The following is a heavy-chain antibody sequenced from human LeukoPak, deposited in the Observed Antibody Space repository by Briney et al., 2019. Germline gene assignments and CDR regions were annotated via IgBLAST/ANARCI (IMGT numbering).Heavy chain of an antibody. CDR1: GYTFTSYG. V-gene: IGHV1-18*01. J-gene: IGHJ6*02. CDR2: ISAYNGNT. CDR3: ARDRVDGSGSPEGMDV. Sequence: ASVKVSCKASGYTFTSYGISWVRQAPGQGLEWMGWISAYNGNTNYAQKLQGRVTMTTDTSTSTAYMELRSLRSDDTAVYYRARDRVDGSGSPEGMDVWGQGTTVTVSS. D-gene: IGHD3-10*01.